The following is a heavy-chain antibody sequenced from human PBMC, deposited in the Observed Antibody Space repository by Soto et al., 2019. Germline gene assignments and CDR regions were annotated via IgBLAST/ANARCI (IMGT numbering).Heavy chain of an antibody. Sequence: GESLKISCKSSGYSFTTYWIGWVRQMPGKGLEWMGIIYPGDSDTRYSPSFQGQVTISADKSISTAYLQWSSLRASDTARYYCARHGTSPLEFDYWGQGTMVTVSS. CDR1: GYSFTTYW. J-gene: IGHJ4*02. CDR2: IYPGDSDT. CDR3: ARHGTSPLEFDY. V-gene: IGHV5-51*01. D-gene: IGHD3-3*01.